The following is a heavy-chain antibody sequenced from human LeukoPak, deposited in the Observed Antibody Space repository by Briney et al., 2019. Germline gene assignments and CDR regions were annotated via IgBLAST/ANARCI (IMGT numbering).Heavy chain of an antibody. J-gene: IGHJ4*02. V-gene: IGHV4-34*01. Sequence: SETLSLTCAVYGGSFSGYYWSWIRQPPGKGLEWIGETNHSGSTNYNPSLKSRVTISVDTSKNQFSLKLSSVTAADTAVYYCARLGARVAAAGRFDYWGQGTLVTVSS. CDR1: GGSFSGYY. CDR2: TNHSGST. CDR3: ARLGARVAAAGRFDY. D-gene: IGHD6-13*01.